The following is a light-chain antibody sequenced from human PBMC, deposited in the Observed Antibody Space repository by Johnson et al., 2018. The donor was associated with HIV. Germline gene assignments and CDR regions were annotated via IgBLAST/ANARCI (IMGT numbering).Light chain of an antibody. J-gene: IGLJ1*01. CDR1: SSNIGSNF. V-gene: IGLV1-51*01. Sequence: QPVLTQPPSVSAAPGQKVTISCSGSSSNIGSNFVSWYQQLPGKAPKLLIYDNNKRPLGIPDRFSGSKSGTSATLGITGLQTGDEADYYCGTWATSLSATAVFGTGTKVTVL. CDR3: GTWATSLSATAV. CDR2: DNN.